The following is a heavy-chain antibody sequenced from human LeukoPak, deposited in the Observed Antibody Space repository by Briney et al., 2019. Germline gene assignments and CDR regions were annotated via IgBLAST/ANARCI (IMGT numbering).Heavy chain of an antibody. J-gene: IGHJ4*02. Sequence: GGSLRLSCAASGFTFSTYWMHWVRQAPGRGLVWVSRINIDGSIRDSADSVKGRFTISRDSAKNTVYLQMNSLRADDTAVYYCAKGGGIRGFDYWGQGTLVTVSS. CDR1: GFTFSTYW. CDR2: INIDGSIR. CDR3: AKGGGIRGFDY. V-gene: IGHV3-74*01. D-gene: IGHD1-14*01.